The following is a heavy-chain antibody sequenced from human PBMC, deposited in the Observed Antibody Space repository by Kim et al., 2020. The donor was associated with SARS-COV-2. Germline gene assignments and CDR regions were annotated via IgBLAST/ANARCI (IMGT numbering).Heavy chain of an antibody. D-gene: IGHD3-22*01. J-gene: IGHJ2*01. Sequence: SETLSLTCTVSGGSISSSSYYWGWIRQPPGKGLEWIGSIYYSGSTYYNPSLKSRVTISVDTSKNQFSLKLSSVTAADTAVYYCARWERITMTFDLWGRGTLVTVSA. CDR3: ARWERITMTFDL. CDR1: GGSISSSSYY. CDR2: IYYSGST. V-gene: IGHV4-39*01.